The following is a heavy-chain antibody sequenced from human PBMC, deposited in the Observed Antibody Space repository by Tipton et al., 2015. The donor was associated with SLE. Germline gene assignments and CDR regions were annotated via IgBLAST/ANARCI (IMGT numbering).Heavy chain of an antibody. Sequence: TLSLTCTVSGGSISSYYWSWIRQPPGKGLEWIGYIYYSGSTKYNPSLKSRVTMSVDTSKNQFSLKVTSVTAADTAVYYCARGKRHYDVLTGYYSKPHYFDFWGQGTVVAVSP. CDR3: ARGKRHYDVLTGYYSKPHYFDF. CDR2: IYYSGST. V-gene: IGHV4-59*01. D-gene: IGHD3-9*01. CDR1: GGSISSYY. J-gene: IGHJ4*02.